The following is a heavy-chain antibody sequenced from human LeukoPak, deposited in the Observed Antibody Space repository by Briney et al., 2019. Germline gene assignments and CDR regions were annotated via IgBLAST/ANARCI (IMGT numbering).Heavy chain of an antibody. CDR1: GFKFSSYA. V-gene: IGHV3-23*01. CDR3: AKSGSGSYLYYFDY. J-gene: IGHJ4*02. D-gene: IGHD3-10*01. Sequence: GGSLRLSCAVSGFKFSSYAMSWVRQAPGKGLEWVSAITGSGGNTHYADSVKGRFTISRDNSKNTLYLQMNSLRSEDTAVYYCAKSGSGSYLYYFDYWGQGTLVTVSS. CDR2: ITGSGGNT.